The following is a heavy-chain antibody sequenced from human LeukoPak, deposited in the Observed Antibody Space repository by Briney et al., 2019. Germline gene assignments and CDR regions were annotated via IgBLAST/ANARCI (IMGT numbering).Heavy chain of an antibody. CDR1: GGSISSYY. Sequence: TSETLSLTCTVSGGSISSYYWSWIRQPPGKGLEWIGYIYYSGSTNYNPSLKSRVTISVDTSKNQFSLKLSSVTAADTAVYYCARGPLGDYFDYWGQGTLVTVSP. CDR2: IYYSGST. CDR3: ARGPLGDYFDY. J-gene: IGHJ4*02. V-gene: IGHV4-59*01. D-gene: IGHD1-26*01.